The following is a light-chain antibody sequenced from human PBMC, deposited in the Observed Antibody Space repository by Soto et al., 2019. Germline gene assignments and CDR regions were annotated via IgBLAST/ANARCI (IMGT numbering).Light chain of an antibody. J-gene: IGKJ1*01. CDR2: GAS. Sequence: EVGMTQSPATLSVSPGEGATLSCRASQSVRSNLAWYQQKPGQAPRLLIYGASTRATGIPARFSGGGSGTEFTLTISSLQSEDFAVYYCQQYNNWPRTFGQGTKVDIK. CDR3: QQYNNWPRT. V-gene: IGKV3-15*01. CDR1: QSVRSN.